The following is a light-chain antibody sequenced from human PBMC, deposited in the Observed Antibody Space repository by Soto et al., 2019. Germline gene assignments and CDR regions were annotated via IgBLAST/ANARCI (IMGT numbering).Light chain of an antibody. CDR1: SSNIGNNY. J-gene: IGLJ3*02. Sequence: QSVLTQPPSVSAAPGQKVTISCSGSSSNIGNNYVSWYQQLPGTAPKLLIYENNKRPSGIPDRFSGSKSGTSATLGITGLQTGDEADYYCGTWDSSLSARVFGGGTKLIVL. V-gene: IGLV1-51*02. CDR2: ENN. CDR3: GTWDSSLSARV.